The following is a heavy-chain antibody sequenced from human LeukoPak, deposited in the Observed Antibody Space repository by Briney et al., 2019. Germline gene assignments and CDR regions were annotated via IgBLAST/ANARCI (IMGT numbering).Heavy chain of an antibody. CDR1: GYPFTGYY. CDR3: ARNFYFDSSGYYHY. CDR2: INPNSGGT. V-gene: IGHV1-2*02. D-gene: IGHD3-22*01. J-gene: IGHJ4*02. Sequence: APVKVSCKASGYPFTGYYMHWVRQAPGQGLEWMGWINPNSGGTNYAQKFQGRVTMTRDTSISTAYMELSRLRSDDTAVYYCARNFYFDSSGYYHYWGQGTLVTVSS.